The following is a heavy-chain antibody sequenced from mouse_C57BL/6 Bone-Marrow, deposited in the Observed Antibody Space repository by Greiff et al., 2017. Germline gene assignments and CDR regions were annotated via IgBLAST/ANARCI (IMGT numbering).Heavy chain of an antibody. V-gene: IGHV5-12*01. J-gene: IGHJ4*01. CDR3: ARQIYYYAMDY. CDR2: ISNGGGST. Sequence: EVNLVESGGGLVQPGGSLKLSCAASGFTFSDYYMYWVRQTPEKRLEWVAYISNGGGSTYYPDTVKGRFTISRDNAKNTLYLQMSRLKSEDTAMYYCARQIYYYAMDYWGQGTSVTVSS. CDR1: GFTFSDYY.